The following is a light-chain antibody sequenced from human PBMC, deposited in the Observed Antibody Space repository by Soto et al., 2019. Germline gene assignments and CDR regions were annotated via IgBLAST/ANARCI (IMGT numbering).Light chain of an antibody. CDR2: DAS. Sequence: DIQMTQSPSSLSASVGDTVTITCQASQDISNFLIWYQHKPGKAPQVLIYDASNLETGVPSRFSGSGSGSHFTFTINSLQPEDIATYYCQQHEDLPLTFGGGTKVEIK. J-gene: IGKJ4*01. CDR3: QQHEDLPLT. V-gene: IGKV1-33*01. CDR1: QDISNF.